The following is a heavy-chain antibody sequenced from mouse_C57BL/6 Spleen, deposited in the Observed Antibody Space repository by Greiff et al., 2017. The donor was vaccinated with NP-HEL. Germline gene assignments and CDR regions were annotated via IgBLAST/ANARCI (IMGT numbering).Heavy chain of an antibody. Sequence: DVKLQESGPGLVKPSQSLSLTCSVTGYSITSGYYWNWIRQFPGNKLEWMGYISYDGSNNYNPSLKNRISITRKTSKNQFFLKLNSVTTEDTATYYCARDDSIWYFDVWGTGTTVTVSS. CDR1: GYSITSGYY. CDR3: ARDDSIWYFDV. J-gene: IGHJ1*03. D-gene: IGHD2-10*02. V-gene: IGHV3-6*01. CDR2: ISYDGSN.